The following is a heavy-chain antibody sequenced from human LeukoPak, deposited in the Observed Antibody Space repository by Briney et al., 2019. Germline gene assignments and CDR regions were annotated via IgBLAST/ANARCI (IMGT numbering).Heavy chain of an antibody. CDR3: ARGIYGGNFDY. Sequence: SSETLSLTCTVSGGSISSYYWSWIRQPAGKGLEWIGRIYTSGSTNHNPSLKSRLTISVDTSKNQFALKLSSVTAADTAVYYCARGIYGGNFDYWGQGTLVTVSS. J-gene: IGHJ4*02. V-gene: IGHV4-4*07. D-gene: IGHD5-12*01. CDR2: IYTSGST. CDR1: GGSISSYY.